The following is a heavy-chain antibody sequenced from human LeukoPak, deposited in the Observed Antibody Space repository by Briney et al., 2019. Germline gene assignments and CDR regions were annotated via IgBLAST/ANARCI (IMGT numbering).Heavy chain of an antibody. D-gene: IGHD3-3*01. CDR3: ARHDTITIFGVVINAFDI. CDR1: GYSFTSYW. CDR2: IYPGDSDT. J-gene: IGHJ3*02. V-gene: IGHV5-51*01. Sequence: GESLKISCKGSGYSFTSYWIGWVRQMPGKGLEWMGIIYPGDSDTRYSPSFQGQVTISADKSISTAYLQWSSLKASDTAMYYCARHDTITIFGVVINAFDIWGQGTMVTVSS.